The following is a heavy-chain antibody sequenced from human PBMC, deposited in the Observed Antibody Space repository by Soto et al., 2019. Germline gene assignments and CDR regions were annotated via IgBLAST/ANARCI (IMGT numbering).Heavy chain of an antibody. CDR2: ISGDSNYI. J-gene: IGHJ3*01. Sequence: GGSLRLSCAASGFSFSGYNMNWVRQAPGKGLEWVSSISGDSNYIYYADSVQGRFTISRDNAKNSVYLQMNSLRAEDTAVYYCARVVYFDRSAYGLWGQGTMVTVSS. CDR1: GFSFSGYN. CDR3: ARVVYFDRSAYGL. V-gene: IGHV3-21*01. D-gene: IGHD3-22*01.